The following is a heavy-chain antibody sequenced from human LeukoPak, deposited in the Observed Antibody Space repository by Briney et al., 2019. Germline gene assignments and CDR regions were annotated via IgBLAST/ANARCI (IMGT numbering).Heavy chain of an antibody. J-gene: IGHJ4*02. CDR2: INPGGRST. D-gene: IGHD6-13*01. CDR3: ARDRGYYLDY. V-gene: IGHV1-46*01. Sequence: ASVKVSCKASGYTFTNYYIHWVRQAPGQGLEWMGIINPGGRSTSYAQKFQGRVTMTRDASTSTVYMELSSLRSEDTAVYYCARDRGYYLDYWGQGTLVTVSS. CDR1: GYTFTNYY.